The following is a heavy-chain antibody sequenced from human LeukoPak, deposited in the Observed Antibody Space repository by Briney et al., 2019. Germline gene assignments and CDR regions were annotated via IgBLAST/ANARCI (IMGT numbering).Heavy chain of an antibody. CDR3: ARGPLYYYDSSGYPFDM. V-gene: IGHV1-2*02. D-gene: IGHD3-22*01. CDR1: GYTFTGYY. Sequence: ASVKVSCKASGYTFTGYYIHWVRQAPGQRLEWMGWINPNSGFTKYAQKLQGRVTMTRDTSISTAYMDLSRLRSDDTAVYYCARGPLYYYDSSGYPFDMWGQGKMVTVSS. J-gene: IGHJ3*02. CDR2: INPNSGFT.